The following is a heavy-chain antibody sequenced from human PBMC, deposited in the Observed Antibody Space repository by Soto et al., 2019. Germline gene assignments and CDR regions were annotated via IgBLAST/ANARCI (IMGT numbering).Heavy chain of an antibody. V-gene: IGHV1-46*01. D-gene: IGHD1-26*01. CDR2: INPSGGST. CDR3: ARDGATPNVYYGMDV. CDR1: GYAFTSYY. J-gene: IGHJ6*02. Sequence: ASVKVSCKASGYAFTSYYMHWVRQAPGQGLEWMGIINPSGGSTSYAQKFQGRVTMTRDTSTSTVYMELSSLRSEDTAVYYCARDGATPNVYYGMDVWGQGTTVTVSS.